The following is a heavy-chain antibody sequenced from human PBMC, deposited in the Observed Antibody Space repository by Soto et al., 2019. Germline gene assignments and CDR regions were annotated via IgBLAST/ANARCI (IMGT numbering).Heavy chain of an antibody. J-gene: IGHJ3*02. CDR1: GFTFSSYD. Sequence: EVQLVESGGGLVQPGGSLRLSCAASGFTFSSYDMHWVRQATGKGLEWVSAIGTAGDTYYPGSVKGRFTISRENAKTSLYLQMNSLRAGDTAVYYCARELGGTYAFDIWGQGTMVTVSS. CDR2: IGTAGDT. V-gene: IGHV3-13*01. CDR3: ARELGGTYAFDI. D-gene: IGHD1-1*01.